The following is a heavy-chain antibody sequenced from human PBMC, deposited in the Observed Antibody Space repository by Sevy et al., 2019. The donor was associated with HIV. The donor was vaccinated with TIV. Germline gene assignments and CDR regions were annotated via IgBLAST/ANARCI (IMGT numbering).Heavy chain of an antibody. CDR1: GFSFNKYG. CDR2: IAYDGGNK. CDR3: AKIPAGGSYFSYFDS. Sequence: GGSLRLSCAASGFSFNKYGMHWVRQAPGEGLEWVAVIAYDGGNKYYTDSVKGRFTISRDNSKNTLYLQMNSLRAEDTAVYYSAKIPAGGSYFSYFDSWGQGTLVTVSS. D-gene: IGHD1-26*01. J-gene: IGHJ4*02. V-gene: IGHV3-30*18.